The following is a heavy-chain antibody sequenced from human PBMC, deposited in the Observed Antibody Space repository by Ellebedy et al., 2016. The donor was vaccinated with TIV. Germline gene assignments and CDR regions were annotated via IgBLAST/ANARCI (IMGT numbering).Heavy chain of an antibody. V-gene: IGHV3-23*01. Sequence: GESLKISCAASGFTFSNYALTWVRQGPGKGLEWVSSISGSGGSTSYADSLKGRFTISRDNSKNTVYLQVNSLRAEDTAVYYCAKDRDWNYADLDYWGQGTLVTVSS. J-gene: IGHJ4*02. D-gene: IGHD1-7*01. CDR3: AKDRDWNYADLDY. CDR2: ISGSGGST. CDR1: GFTFSNYA.